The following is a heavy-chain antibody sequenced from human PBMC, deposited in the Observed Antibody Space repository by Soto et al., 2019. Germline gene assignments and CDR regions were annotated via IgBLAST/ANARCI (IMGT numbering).Heavy chain of an antibody. V-gene: IGHV1-2*04. CDR2: INPNSGGT. D-gene: IGHD3-9*01. J-gene: IGHJ4*02. CDR1: GYTFTGYY. Sequence: ASVKVSCKASGYTFTGYYMHWVRQAPGQGLEWMGWINPNSGGTNYAQKFQGWVTMTRDTSISTAYMELSRLRSDDTAVYYCASWGGELRYFDWLPPYYFDYWRQGNLVNVS. CDR3: ASWGGELRYFDWLPPYYFDY.